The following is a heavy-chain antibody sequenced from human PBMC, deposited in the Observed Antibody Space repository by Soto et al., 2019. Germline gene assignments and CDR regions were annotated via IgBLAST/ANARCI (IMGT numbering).Heavy chain of an antibody. CDR1: GYTFTTYG. CDR3: EREFTYSGSFNDAFAM. J-gene: IGHJ3*02. CDR2: ISTYKGNT. V-gene: IGHV1-18*01. D-gene: IGHD1-26*01. Sequence: ASVKVSCKASGYTFTTYGINWVRQAPGQGLEWMGWISTYKGNTNYAQKLQGRVTMTTDTSTSTAYMELRSLRSDDTAVYYCEREFTYSGSFNDAFAMWGQGTMVTVSS.